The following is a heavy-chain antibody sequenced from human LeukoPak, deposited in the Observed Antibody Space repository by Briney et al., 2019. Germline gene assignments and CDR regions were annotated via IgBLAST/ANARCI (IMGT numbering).Heavy chain of an antibody. D-gene: IGHD1-26*01. J-gene: IGHJ4*02. V-gene: IGHV3-9*01. CDR1: GFTFDDYA. Sequence: PGRSLRLSCAASGFTFDDYAMHWVRHAPGKGLEWVSGISWNSGSIVYADSVKGRFTISRDNAKKSVYLQMNSLRAEDTAVYYCAIRVGASWDLWPYCFDYWGQGTLVTVSS. CDR2: ISWNSGSI. CDR3: AIRVGASWDLWPYCFDY.